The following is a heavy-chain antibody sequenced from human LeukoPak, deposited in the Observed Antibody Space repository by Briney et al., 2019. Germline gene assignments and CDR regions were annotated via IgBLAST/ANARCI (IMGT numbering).Heavy chain of an antibody. CDR1: GGSVSDYY. CDR2: IYHTGST. Sequence: SETLSLTCTISGGSVSDYYWRWIRQSPGKGLEWIGYIYHTGSTSYSPSRKSRVTISADTSQNQFSLKLSSVTAADTAVYYCASRKLGNDYWGQGTLVTVSS. D-gene: IGHD7-27*01. V-gene: IGHV4-59*02. J-gene: IGHJ4*02. CDR3: ASRKLGNDY.